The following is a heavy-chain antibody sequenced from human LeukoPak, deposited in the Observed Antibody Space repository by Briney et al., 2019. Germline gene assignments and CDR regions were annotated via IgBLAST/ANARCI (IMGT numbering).Heavy chain of an antibody. Sequence: ASVKVSCKASGYPFTGYYMHWVRQAPGQGLEWMGSINPNSGDTNYAQKFQGRVTMTRDTSISTTYMELSSLTSDDTAVYYCARAGTGYDNWGQGTLVTVSS. D-gene: IGHD3/OR15-3a*01. CDR2: INPNSGDT. CDR1: GYPFTGYY. CDR3: ARAGTGYDN. V-gene: IGHV1-2*02. J-gene: IGHJ4*02.